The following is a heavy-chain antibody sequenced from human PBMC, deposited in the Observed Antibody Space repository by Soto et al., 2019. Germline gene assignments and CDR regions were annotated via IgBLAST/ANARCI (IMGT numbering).Heavy chain of an antibody. CDR3: ASAPFSQVFATYYYYYMDV. CDR2: ISSSSSYI. D-gene: IGHD1-20*01. Sequence: GGSLRLSCAASGFTFSSYSMNWVRQAPGKGLEWVSSISSSSSYIYYADSVKGRFTISRDNAKNSLYLQMNSLRAEDTAVYYCASAPFSQVFATYYYYYMDVWGKGTTVTVSS. CDR1: GFTFSSYS. J-gene: IGHJ6*03. V-gene: IGHV3-21*01.